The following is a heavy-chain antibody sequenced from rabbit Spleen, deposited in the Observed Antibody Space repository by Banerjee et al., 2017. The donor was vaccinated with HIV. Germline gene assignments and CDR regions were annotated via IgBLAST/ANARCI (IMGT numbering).Heavy chain of an antibody. Sequence: QEQLVESGGGLVKPGASLTLTCIASGVSFSGNSYMCWVRQAPGKGLEWIACINIVTGKSVYASWAKGRFFMSRTSSTTVTLQMTSLTAADTATYFCARDLINSSGVNLWGPGTLVTVS. CDR1: GVSFSGNSY. D-gene: IGHD1-1*01. CDR3: ARDLINSSGVNL. J-gene: IGHJ4*01. CDR2: INIVTGKS. V-gene: IGHV1S45*01.